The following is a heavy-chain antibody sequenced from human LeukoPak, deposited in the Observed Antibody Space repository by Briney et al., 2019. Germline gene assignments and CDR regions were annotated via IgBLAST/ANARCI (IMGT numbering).Heavy chain of an antibody. CDR2: IYTSGST. V-gene: IGHV4-4*07. CDR1: GGSISSYY. Sequence: PSETLSLTCTVSGGSISSYYWSWIRQPAGKGLEWIGRIYTSGSTNYNPSLKSRVTMSVDTSKNQFSLKLSSVTAADTAVYYCARAHSSSWPNWFDPWGQGTLVTVSS. J-gene: IGHJ5*02. D-gene: IGHD6-13*01. CDR3: ARAHSSSWPNWFDP.